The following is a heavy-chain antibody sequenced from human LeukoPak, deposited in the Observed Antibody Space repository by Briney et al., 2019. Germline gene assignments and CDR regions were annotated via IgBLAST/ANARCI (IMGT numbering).Heavy chain of an antibody. Sequence: ASVKVSCKASGYTFTSYDINWVRQATGQGLEWMGWMNPNSGNTGYAQKFQGRVTITRNTSISTAYMELSSLRSGDTAVYYCAREDGDYYYMDVWGKGTTVTVSS. CDR3: AREDGDYYYMDV. J-gene: IGHJ6*03. V-gene: IGHV1-8*03. D-gene: IGHD4-17*01. CDR2: MNPNSGNT. CDR1: GYTFTSYD.